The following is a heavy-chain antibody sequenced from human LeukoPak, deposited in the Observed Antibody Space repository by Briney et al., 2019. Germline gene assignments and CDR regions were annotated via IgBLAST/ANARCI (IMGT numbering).Heavy chain of an antibody. Sequence: PSETLSLTCTVSGGYISGHYWGWIRQPPGKGLEWIGSIYYSGSTYYNPSLKSRVTISVDTSKNQFSLKLSSVTAADTAVYYCARGIAAASDIWGQGTMVTVSS. CDR1: GGYISGHY. V-gene: IGHV4-39*01. D-gene: IGHD6-13*01. CDR2: IYYSGST. J-gene: IGHJ3*02. CDR3: ARGIAAASDI.